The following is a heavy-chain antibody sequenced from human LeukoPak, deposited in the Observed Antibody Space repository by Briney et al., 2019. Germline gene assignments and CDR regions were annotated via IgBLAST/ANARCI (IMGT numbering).Heavy chain of an antibody. CDR2: ISSSSSYI. D-gene: IGHD5-12*01. CDR3: AKDAGGYSGYDDAFDI. CDR1: GFTFSSYS. Sequence: GGSLRLSCAASGFTFSSYSMNWVRQAPGKGLEWVSSISSSSSYIYYADSVKGRFTISRDNAKNSLYLQMNSLRAEDTAVYYCAKDAGGYSGYDDAFDIWGQGTMVTVSS. J-gene: IGHJ3*02. V-gene: IGHV3-21*01.